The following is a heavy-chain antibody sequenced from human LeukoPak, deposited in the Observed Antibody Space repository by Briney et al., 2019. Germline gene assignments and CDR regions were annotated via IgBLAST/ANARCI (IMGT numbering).Heavy chain of an antibody. CDR1: GFTFDDYA. V-gene: IGHV3-43D*03. CDR3: AKGSSGSLDY. Sequence: GGSLRLSCAASGFTFDDYAMHWVRQAPGKGLEWVSLISWDGGSTYYADSVKGRFTISRDNSKNSLYLQMNSLRAEDTALYYCAKGSSGSLDYWGQGTLVTVSS. CDR2: ISWDGGST. D-gene: IGHD3-10*01. J-gene: IGHJ4*02.